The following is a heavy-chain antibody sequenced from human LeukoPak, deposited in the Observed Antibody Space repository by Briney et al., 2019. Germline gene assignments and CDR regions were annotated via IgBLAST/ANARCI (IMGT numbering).Heavy chain of an antibody. CDR3: AGLNYYGSGSYYDQIDY. CDR1: GGSISSYY. V-gene: IGHV4-59*01. D-gene: IGHD3-10*01. CDR2: IYYSGST. J-gene: IGHJ4*02. Sequence: PSETLSLTCTVSGGSISSYYWSWIRQPPGKGLEWIGYIYYSGSTNYNPSLKSRVTISVDTSKNQFSLKLSSVTAADTAVYYCAGLNYYGSGSYYDQIDYWGQGTLVTVSS.